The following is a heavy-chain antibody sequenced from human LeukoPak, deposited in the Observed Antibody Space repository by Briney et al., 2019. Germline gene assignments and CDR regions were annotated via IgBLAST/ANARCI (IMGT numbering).Heavy chain of an antibody. D-gene: IGHD4-17*01. Sequence: SVKVSCKASGGTFSSYTISWVRQAPGQGLEWMGRIIPILGIANYAQKLQGRVTMTTDTSTSTAYMELRSLRSDDTAVYYCARVGAADAFDIWGQGTMVTVSS. V-gene: IGHV1-69*02. CDR3: ARVGAADAFDI. CDR2: IIPILGIA. J-gene: IGHJ3*02. CDR1: GGTFSSYT.